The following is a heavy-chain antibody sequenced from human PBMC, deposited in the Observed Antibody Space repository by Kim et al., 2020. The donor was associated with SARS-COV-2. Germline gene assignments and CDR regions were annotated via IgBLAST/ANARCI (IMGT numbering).Heavy chain of an antibody. V-gene: IGHV3-7*03. CDR2: IKQDGSEK. Sequence: GSLRLSCAASGFSFSDHWMNWVRQAPGKGLEWVGIIKQDGSEKHYLDSVKGRFTISRDNAKDSLYLQMNSLRVEDTAVYYCVRGSGWLGDYWGQGTLVTVSS. CDR3: VRGSGWLGDY. D-gene: IGHD6-19*01. J-gene: IGHJ4*02. CDR1: GFSFSDHW.